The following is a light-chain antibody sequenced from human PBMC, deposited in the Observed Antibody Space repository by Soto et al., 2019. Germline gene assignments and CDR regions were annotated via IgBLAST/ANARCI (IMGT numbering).Light chain of an antibody. CDR2: GAS. CDR1: QSVSSSY. CDR3: QQYGSSLFT. Sequence: EIVLTQSPGTLSLSPGERATLSCRASQSVSSSYLAWYQQKPGEAPRLLIYGASSRATCVPDRFSGSGSGTEFTLTISSLQSEDFAVYYCQQYGSSLFTFGPGTKVDIK. V-gene: IGKV3-20*01. J-gene: IGKJ3*01.